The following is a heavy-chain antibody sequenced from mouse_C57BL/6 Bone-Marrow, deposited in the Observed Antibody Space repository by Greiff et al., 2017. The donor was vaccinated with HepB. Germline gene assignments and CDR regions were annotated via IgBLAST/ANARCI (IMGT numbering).Heavy chain of an antibody. Sequence: VQLQQSGPELVKPGASVKISCKASGYSFTDYNMNWVKQSNGKSLEWIGVINPNYGTTSYNQKFKGKATLTVDQSSSTAYMQLNSLTSEDSAVYYCATPPMITTGGKLYAMDYWGQGTSVTVSS. CDR3: ATPPMITTGGKLYAMDY. CDR2: INPNYGTT. V-gene: IGHV1-39*01. J-gene: IGHJ4*01. CDR1: GYSFTDYN. D-gene: IGHD2-4*01.